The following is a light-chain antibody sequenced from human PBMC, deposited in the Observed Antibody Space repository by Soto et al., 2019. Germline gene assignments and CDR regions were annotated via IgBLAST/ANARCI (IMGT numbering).Light chain of an antibody. V-gene: IGKV1-5*01. CDR1: QSIRSW. Sequence: DIQMTQSPSTLSASVGDRVTITCRASQSIRSWLAWYQQKPGKAPKVLIYDASSLESGVPSRFSGSGSGTEFTLTISNLQPGDFATYYCQHNNGYSWTFGQGTKVDIK. CDR2: DAS. CDR3: QHNNGYSWT. J-gene: IGKJ1*01.